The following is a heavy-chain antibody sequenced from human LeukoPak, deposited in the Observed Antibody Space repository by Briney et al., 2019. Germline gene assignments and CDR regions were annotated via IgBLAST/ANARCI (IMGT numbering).Heavy chain of an antibody. Sequence: PSETLSLTCIVSGYSIISDYFWGWVRQPPGKGPEWIGSIFHSGSVFYNPSLRSRVTLSIEPSKNRFSLELTSVTAADTAVYYCAREFWAGDSSGYYWLGGYYYYYYMDVWGKGTTVTVSS. J-gene: IGHJ6*03. CDR3: AREFWAGDSSGYYWLGGYYYYYYMDV. CDR1: GYSIISDYF. D-gene: IGHD3-22*01. V-gene: IGHV4-38-2*02. CDR2: IFHSGSV.